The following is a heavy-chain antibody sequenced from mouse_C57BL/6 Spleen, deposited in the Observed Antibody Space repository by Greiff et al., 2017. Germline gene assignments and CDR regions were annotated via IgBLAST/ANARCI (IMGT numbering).Heavy chain of an antibody. CDR1: GFSLTSYG. CDR3: ARNSEVITTFDV. D-gene: IGHD2-4*01. J-gene: IGHJ1*03. Sequence: QVQLQQSGPGLVQPSQSLSITCTVSGFSLTSYGVHWVRQSPGKGLEWLGVIWSGGSTDYNAAFISRLSISKEHSKSQVFFKMNSLQADDTAIYYCARNSEVITTFDVWGTGTTVTVSS. V-gene: IGHV2-2*01. CDR2: IWSGGST.